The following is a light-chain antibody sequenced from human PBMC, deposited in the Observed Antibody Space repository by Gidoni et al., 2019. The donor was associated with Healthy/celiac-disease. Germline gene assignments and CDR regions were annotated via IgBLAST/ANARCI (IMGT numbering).Light chain of an antibody. V-gene: IGKV1-33*01. CDR3: QQYDNLPLT. CDR2: DAS. Sequence: IQIPQSPSSLSASVGDRVTITCQVSQDISNYLNWYQQKPGKAPKLLIYDASNLETGVPARFSGSGSGTDFTFTISSLQPEDIATYYCQQYDNLPLTFGGGTKVEIK. CDR1: QDISNY. J-gene: IGKJ4*01.